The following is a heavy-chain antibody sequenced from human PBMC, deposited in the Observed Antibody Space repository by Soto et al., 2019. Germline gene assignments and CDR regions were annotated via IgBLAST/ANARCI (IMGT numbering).Heavy chain of an antibody. V-gene: IGHV4-38-2*02. CDR1: CYSIISGYY. Sequence: PSETLSLTCAFSCYSIISGYYWGWIRQPPGKGLEWIGSIYHSGSTYYNPSLKSRVTISVDTSKNQFSLKLSSVTAADTAVYYCARETPFFDYWGQGTQVTVSS. CDR3: ARETPFFDY. J-gene: IGHJ4*02. CDR2: IYHSGST.